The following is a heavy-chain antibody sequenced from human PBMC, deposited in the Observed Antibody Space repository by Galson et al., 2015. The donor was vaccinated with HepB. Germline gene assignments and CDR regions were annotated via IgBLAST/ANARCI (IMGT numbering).Heavy chain of an antibody. V-gene: IGHV1-18*04. Sequence: QSGAEVKKPGASVKVSCKASGYTFTSYGISWVRQAPGQGLEWMGWISAYNGNTNYAQKLQGRVTMTTDTSTSTAYMELRSLRSDDTAVYYYARDSRAHYGDYRAPAFDIWGQGTMVTVSS. D-gene: IGHD4-17*01. CDR1: GYTFTSYG. CDR3: ARDSRAHYGDYRAPAFDI. CDR2: ISAYNGNT. J-gene: IGHJ3*02.